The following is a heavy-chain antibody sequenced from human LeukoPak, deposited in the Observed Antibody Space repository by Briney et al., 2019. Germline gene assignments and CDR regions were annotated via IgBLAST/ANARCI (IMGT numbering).Heavy chain of an antibody. V-gene: IGHV3-23*01. J-gene: IGHJ4*02. D-gene: IGHD3-10*01. CDR2: ITGSGGIT. CDR3: AKGGSDH. CDR1: GFSFSSYT. Sequence: GGSLRLSCAAVGFSFSSYTMTWVRQAPGKGLEWVSSITGSGGITWYADSVKGRFTISRENSKNTLFLQMNSLRVEDTAIYYCAKGGSDHWGQGTLVTVSS.